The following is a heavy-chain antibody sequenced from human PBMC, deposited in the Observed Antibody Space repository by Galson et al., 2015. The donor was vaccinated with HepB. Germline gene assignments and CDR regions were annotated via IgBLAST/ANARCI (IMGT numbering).Heavy chain of an antibody. Sequence: SLRLSCAASGFTFSSYAMHWVRQAPGKGLEWVAVISYDGSNKYYADSVKGRFTISRDNSKNTLYLQMNSLRAEDTAVYYCARDYSGSYSVDYWGQGTLVTVSS. J-gene: IGHJ4*02. CDR1: GFTFSSYA. CDR3: ARDYSGSYSVDY. V-gene: IGHV3-30-3*01. CDR2: ISYDGSNK. D-gene: IGHD1-26*01.